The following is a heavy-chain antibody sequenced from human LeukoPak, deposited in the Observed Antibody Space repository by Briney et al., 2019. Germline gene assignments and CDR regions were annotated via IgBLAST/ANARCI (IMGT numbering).Heavy chain of an antibody. CDR3: ARATGATLISSGWPYYFDY. D-gene: IGHD6-19*01. CDR1: GFTFSSYA. J-gene: IGHJ4*02. Sequence: GGSLRLSCAASGFTFSSYAMSWVRQAPGKGLEWVSAISGSGGSTYYADSVKGRFTISRDNSKNTLYLQMNSLRAEDTAVYYCARATGATLISSGWPYYFDYWGQGTLVTVSS. V-gene: IGHV3-23*01. CDR2: ISGSGGST.